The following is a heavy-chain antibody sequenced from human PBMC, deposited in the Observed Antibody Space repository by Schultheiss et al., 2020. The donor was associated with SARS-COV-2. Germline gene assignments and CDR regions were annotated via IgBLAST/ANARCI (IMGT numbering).Heavy chain of an antibody. Sequence: ASVKVSCKASGYTFIRHGMSWVRQAPGQGLEWMGWISGDNGNTNYAQNLQGRVTMTTDPSTSTAYMELRSLRAEDTAVYYCARAGGKYYYYYGMDVWGHGTSVTVSS. J-gene: IGHJ6*02. V-gene: IGHV1-18*01. CDR1: GYTFIRHG. D-gene: IGHD6-25*01. CDR3: ARAGGKYYYYYGMDV. CDR2: ISGDNGNT.